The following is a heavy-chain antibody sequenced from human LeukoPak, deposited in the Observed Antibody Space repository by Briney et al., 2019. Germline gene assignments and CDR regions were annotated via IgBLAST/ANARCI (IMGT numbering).Heavy chain of an antibody. CDR1: GGSISSGGYS. D-gene: IGHD3-9*01. CDR3: ARADYDILTGYSYWYFDL. Sequence: SQTLSLTCAVSGGSISSGGYSWSWIRQPPGKGLEWIGYIYHSGSTYYNPSLKSRVTISVDRSKTQFSLKLSSVTAADTAVYYCARADYDILTGYSYWYFDLWGRGTLVTVSS. J-gene: IGHJ2*01. CDR2: IYHSGST. V-gene: IGHV4-30-2*01.